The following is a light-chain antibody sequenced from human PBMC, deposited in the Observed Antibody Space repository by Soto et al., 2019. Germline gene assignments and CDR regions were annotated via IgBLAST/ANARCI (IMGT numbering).Light chain of an antibody. CDR2: GVT. J-gene: IGLJ1*01. V-gene: IGLV2-14*01. Sequence: QSALTQPASVSVSPGQSITISCIGTSSDVGTYNHVSWYQQHPGKVPKVMIYGVTNRPSGVSNRFSGSKSGNTASLTISGLQAEDEAAYYCCSYTTSNTYVFGTGTKVTVL. CDR3: CSYTTSNTYV. CDR1: SSDVGTYNH.